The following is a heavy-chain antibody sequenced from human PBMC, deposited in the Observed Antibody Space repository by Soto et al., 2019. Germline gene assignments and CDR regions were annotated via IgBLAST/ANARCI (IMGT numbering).Heavy chain of an antibody. Sequence: ASVKVSCKASGYTFTGSYMHWVRQAPGQGLEWMGWINPNSGGTNYAQKFQGWVTMTRDTSISTAYMELSRLRSDDTAVYYCAYSSSPPGSYGMDVWGQGTTVTVSS. D-gene: IGHD6-6*01. CDR3: AYSSSPPGSYGMDV. CDR1: GYTFTGSY. V-gene: IGHV1-2*04. CDR2: INPNSGGT. J-gene: IGHJ6*02.